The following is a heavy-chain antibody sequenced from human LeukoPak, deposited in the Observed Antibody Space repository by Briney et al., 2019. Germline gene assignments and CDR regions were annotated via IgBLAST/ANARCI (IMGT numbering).Heavy chain of an antibody. D-gene: IGHD1-14*01. Sequence: ASVKVSCKASGYTFTDYYIHWVRQAPGQGLEWMGRINPNSGGTNYAQRFQGRVTVTRDTSISTAYMELSTLRSDDAAVYYCARDKQSTAGNWFDPWGQGTLVTVSS. CDR1: GYTFTDYY. J-gene: IGHJ5*02. V-gene: IGHV1-2*06. CDR3: ARDKQSTAGNWFDP. CDR2: INPNSGGT.